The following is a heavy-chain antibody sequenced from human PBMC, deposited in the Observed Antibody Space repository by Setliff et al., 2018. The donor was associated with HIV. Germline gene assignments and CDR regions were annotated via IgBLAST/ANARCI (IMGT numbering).Heavy chain of an antibody. V-gene: IGHV4-59*11. CDR3: ARGVLQYNFWRDRRDYHYMDV. D-gene: IGHD3-3*01. J-gene: IGHJ6*03. CDR1: SGSITSHY. Sequence: SETLSRTCTVPSGSITSHYWSWIRQPPGKGLEWIGYIHHTGNSDSNPSLKSRVTMSIVTSKNQFSLKLTSVTAADTAIYYCARGVLQYNFWRDRRDYHYMDVWGKGTTVTVSS. CDR2: IHHTGNS.